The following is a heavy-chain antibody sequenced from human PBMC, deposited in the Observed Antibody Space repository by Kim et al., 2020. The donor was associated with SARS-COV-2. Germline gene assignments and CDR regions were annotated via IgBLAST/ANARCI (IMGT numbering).Heavy chain of an antibody. CDR3: AKDGTGGDSDPWYFDL. CDR1: GFTFDDYA. Sequence: GGSLRLSCAASGFTFDDYAMHWVRQAPGKGLEWVSLISGDGGSTYYADSVKGRFTISRDNSKNSLYLQMNSLRTEDTALYYCAKDGTGGDSDPWYFDLWGRGTLVTVSS. V-gene: IGHV3-43*02. CDR2: ISGDGGST. D-gene: IGHD2-21*01. J-gene: IGHJ2*01.